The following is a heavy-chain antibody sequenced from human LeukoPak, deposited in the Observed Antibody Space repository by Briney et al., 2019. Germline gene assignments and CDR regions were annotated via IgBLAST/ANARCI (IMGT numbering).Heavy chain of an antibody. V-gene: IGHV4-34*01. CDR2: INHSGST. CDR3: ARYQRRATIFGVVLDRVAFDI. Sequence: PSETLSLTCAVYGGSFSGYYWSWIRQPPGKGLEWIGEINHSGSTNYNPSLKSRVTISVDTSKNQFSLKLSSVTAADTAVYYCARYQRRATIFGVVLDRVAFDIWGQGTMVTVSS. J-gene: IGHJ3*02. CDR1: GGSFSGYY. D-gene: IGHD3-3*01.